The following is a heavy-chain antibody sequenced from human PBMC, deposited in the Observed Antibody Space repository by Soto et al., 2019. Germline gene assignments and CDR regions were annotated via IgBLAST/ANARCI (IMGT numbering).Heavy chain of an antibody. D-gene: IGHD2-21*02. CDR1: GDSVSSNSAA. CDR3: AEQKGDRRTYEGMDV. V-gene: IGHV6-1*01. J-gene: IGHJ6*02. CDR2: AYYRSQWVY. Sequence: QVQLQQSGPGLVKPSQTLSLTCDISGDSVSSNSAAWNWIRQSPSRGLEWLGRAYYRSQWVYDSANIVRSRITALPDTSNNQFSLHLAYVTPEDTAIYVFAEQKGDRRTYEGMDVWGHGTTVIVSS.